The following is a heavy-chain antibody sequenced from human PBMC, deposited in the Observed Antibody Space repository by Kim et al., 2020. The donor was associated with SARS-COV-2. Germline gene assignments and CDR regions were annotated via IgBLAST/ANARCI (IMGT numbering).Heavy chain of an antibody. J-gene: IGHJ4*02. CDR2: GQA. CDR3: ARDLSFDY. V-gene: IGHV1-69*04. Sequence: GQAHYAQKFHGTVTHSEDKSTSTDYLEPSSLRSEDTAMYYCARDLSFDYWGQGTLVTVSS.